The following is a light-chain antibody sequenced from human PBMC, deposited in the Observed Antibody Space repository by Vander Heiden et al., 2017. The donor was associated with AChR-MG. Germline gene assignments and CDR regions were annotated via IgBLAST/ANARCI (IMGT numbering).Light chain of an antibody. J-gene: IGKJ1*01. Sequence: DIVMTQSPDSLAVSLGERATINCKSSQSVLYSSNNKNYLAWYQQKPGQPPKLLIYWASTRESGVPDRFSGSGSGTDFTLTISSLQAEDVAVYYGQQYLRTFGQGTKVEIK. CDR3: QQYLRT. CDR1: QSVLYSSNNKNY. V-gene: IGKV4-1*01. CDR2: WAS.